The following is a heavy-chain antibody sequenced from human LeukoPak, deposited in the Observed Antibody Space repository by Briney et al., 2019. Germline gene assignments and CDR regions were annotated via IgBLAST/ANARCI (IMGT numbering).Heavy chain of an antibody. CDR1: GGSISSYY. Sequence: PSETLSLTCTVSGGSISSYYWSWIRQPPGKGLEWIGYIYYSGSTNYNPSLKGRVTISVDTSKNQFSLKLSSVTAADTAVYYCARHSSASTHFDYWGQGTLVTVSS. V-gene: IGHV4-59*08. J-gene: IGHJ4*02. CDR3: ARHSSASTHFDY. CDR2: IYYSGST. D-gene: IGHD2/OR15-2a*01.